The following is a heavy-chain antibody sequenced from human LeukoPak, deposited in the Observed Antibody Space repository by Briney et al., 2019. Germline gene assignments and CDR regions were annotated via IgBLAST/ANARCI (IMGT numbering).Heavy chain of an antibody. CDR2: INWNGGST. CDR3: GRAYMGGYDDNTSGILPES. D-gene: IGHD3-9*01. V-gene: IGHV3-20*04. CDR1: GFTFDVYG. Sequence: GGALRVSCADPGFTFDVYGMSWVRHAPGKGLGWVSGINWNGGSTGYADSVNGRVTISRENANSSLYMQMSSLRAENTAVCFFGRAYMGGYDDNTSGILPESWGKGPLVPVS. J-gene: IGHJ5*02.